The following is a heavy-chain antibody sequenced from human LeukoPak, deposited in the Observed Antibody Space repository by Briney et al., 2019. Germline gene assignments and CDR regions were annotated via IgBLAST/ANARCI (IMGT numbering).Heavy chain of an antibody. V-gene: IGHV3-30*04. Sequence: GGSLRLSCAASGFAFSSYAMHWVRQAPGKGLEWVAVISYDGSNKYYADSVKGRFTISRDNPKNTLYLQTNSLKTEDTAVYYCARGSLTGYAFSYFGMDFWGKGTTVTVSS. CDR3: ARGSLTGYAFSYFGMDF. J-gene: IGHJ6*04. D-gene: IGHD3-9*01. CDR1: GFAFSSYA. CDR2: ISYDGSNK.